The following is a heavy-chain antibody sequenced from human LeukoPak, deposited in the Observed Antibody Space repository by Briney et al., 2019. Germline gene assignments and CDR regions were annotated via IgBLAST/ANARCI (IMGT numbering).Heavy chain of an antibody. D-gene: IGHD2-8*01. CDR1: GDSVSSNSAA. CDR2: TYYRSKRFY. J-gene: IGHJ4*02. V-gene: IGHV6-1*01. Sequence: SQTLSLTCDISGDSVSSNSAAWTWLRQSPSRGLEWLGRTYYRSKRFYAYGLSVKSRITFKSDTAKNPFSLQLNSVTPEDTAVYYCAREQMGFDYWGQGTLVTVSS. CDR3: AREQMGFDY.